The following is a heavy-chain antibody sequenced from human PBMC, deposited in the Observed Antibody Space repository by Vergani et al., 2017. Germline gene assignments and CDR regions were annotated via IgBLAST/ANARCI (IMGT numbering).Heavy chain of an antibody. CDR2: ISYDGSNK. D-gene: IGHD3-10*01. J-gene: IGHJ3*02. CDR1: GFTFSSYG. Sequence: VQLVESGGGVVQPGRSLRLSCAASGFTFSSYGMHWVRQAPGKGLEWVAVISYDGSNKYYADSVKGRFTISRDNSKNTLYLQMNSLRAEDTAVYYCAKLFMAYYGAGDAFDIWGQGTMVTVSS. V-gene: IGHV3-30*18. CDR3: AKLFMAYYGAGDAFDI.